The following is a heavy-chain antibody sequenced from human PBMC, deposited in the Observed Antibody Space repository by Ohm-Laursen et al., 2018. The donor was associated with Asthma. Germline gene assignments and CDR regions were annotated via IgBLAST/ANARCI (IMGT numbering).Heavy chain of an antibody. CDR2: IYYSGIT. D-gene: IGHD3-22*01. CDR3: ARGTFYYESTGYYFFDH. V-gene: IGHV4-30-4*01. CDR1: GGSIGSDDYY. Sequence: TLSLTWTVSGGSIGSDDYYWSWIRQPPGKGLEWIGYIYYSGITYSNPSLRSRVSISVDTSKNQFSLKLSPVTAADTAVYYCARGTFYYESTGYYFFDHWGQGALVTVSS. J-gene: IGHJ4*02.